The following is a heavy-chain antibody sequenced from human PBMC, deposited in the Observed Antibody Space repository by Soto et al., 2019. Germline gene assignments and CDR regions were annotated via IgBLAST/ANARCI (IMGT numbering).Heavy chain of an antibody. D-gene: IGHD1-1*01. V-gene: IGHV6-1*01. Sequence: SQTLSLTCAISGDSVSSNSAAWDWIRQSPSRGLEWLGRTYYRSKGYNDYAVSVKSRITINPDTSKNQFSLQLNSVTPEDTAVYYCERDRRLERPPRWDYYYGMDVWGQGTTVTVSS. CDR3: ERDRRLERPPRWDYYYGMDV. CDR2: TYYRSKGYN. J-gene: IGHJ6*02. CDR1: GDSVSSNSAA.